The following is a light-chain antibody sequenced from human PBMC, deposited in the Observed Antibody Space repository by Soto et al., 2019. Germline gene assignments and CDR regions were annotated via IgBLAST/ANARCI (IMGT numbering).Light chain of an antibody. CDR2: GAS. CDR3: QLFGDSRWT. Sequence: DIVLTQSPGTLSLSPGERATLSCRASQTLKGNYLAWYQQKPGQTPRLLIYGASSRATGIPDRFSGGGSGTDFTLTISRLEPEDFAVYYCQLFGDSRWTFGQGTKVEVK. CDR1: QTLKGNY. J-gene: IGKJ1*01. V-gene: IGKV3-20*01.